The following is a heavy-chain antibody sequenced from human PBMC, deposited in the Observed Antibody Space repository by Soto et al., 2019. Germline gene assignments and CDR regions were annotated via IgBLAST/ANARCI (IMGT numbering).Heavy chain of an antibody. Sequence: QVQLVQSGAAVKKPGASVKVSCKASGYTFTSYGISWVRQAPGQGLEWMGWISAYNGNTNDAQKLQGRVTMTTDTSTSTAYTEPRSLRSDDTAVYCGARDNCSGGSCYEDYWGQGTLVTVSS. CDR1: GYTFTSYG. V-gene: IGHV1-18*01. CDR3: ARDNCSGGSCYEDY. CDR2: ISAYNGNT. D-gene: IGHD2-15*01. J-gene: IGHJ4*02.